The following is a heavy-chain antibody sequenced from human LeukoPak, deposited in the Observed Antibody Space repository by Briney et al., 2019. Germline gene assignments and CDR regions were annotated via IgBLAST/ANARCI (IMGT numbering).Heavy chain of an antibody. CDR2: IYSGGST. J-gene: IGHJ3*02. V-gene: IGHV3-53*05. D-gene: IGHD1-26*01. CDR1: GFTVSSNY. Sequence: PGGSLRLSCAASGFTVSSNYMSWVRQAPGKGLEWVSVIYSGGSTYYADSVKGRFTISRDNSKNTLYLQMNSLRAEDTAVYYCAKDSYSGSYYDAFDIWGQGTMVTVSS. CDR3: AKDSYSGSYYDAFDI.